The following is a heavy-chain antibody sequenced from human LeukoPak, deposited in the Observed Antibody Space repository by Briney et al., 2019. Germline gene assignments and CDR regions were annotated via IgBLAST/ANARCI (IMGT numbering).Heavy chain of an antibody. CDR2: IIPIFGIA. CDR3: AREGYGGNAYFYYYGMDV. V-gene: IGHV1-69*04. D-gene: IGHD4-23*01. CDR1: GGTFSSYA. J-gene: IGHJ6*02. Sequence: ASVKVSCKASGGTFSSYAISWVRQAPGQGLEWVGRIIPIFGIANYAQKFQGRVTITADKSTSTAYMELSSLRSEDTAVYYCAREGYGGNAYFYYYGMDVWGQGTTVTVSS.